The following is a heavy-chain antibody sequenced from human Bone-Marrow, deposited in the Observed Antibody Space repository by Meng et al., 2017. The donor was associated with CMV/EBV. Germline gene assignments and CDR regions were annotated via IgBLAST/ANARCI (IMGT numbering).Heavy chain of an antibody. Sequence: ASVKVSCKASGYTFTSYDINWVRQATGQGLEWMGWMNPNSGNTGYAQKFQGRVTMTRDTSISTAYMELSRLRSDDTAVYYCARRVASVAAGSLDYWGQGTLVTVSS. V-gene: IGHV1-8*01. CDR3: ARRVASVAAGSLDY. D-gene: IGHD6-25*01. CDR2: MNPNSGNT. CDR1: GYTFTSYD. J-gene: IGHJ4*02.